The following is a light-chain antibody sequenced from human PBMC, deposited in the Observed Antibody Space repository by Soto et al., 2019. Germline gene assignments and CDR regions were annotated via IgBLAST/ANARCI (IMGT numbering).Light chain of an antibody. CDR1: SSDVGSYNL. J-gene: IGLJ2*01. CDR2: EVS. V-gene: IGLV2-23*02. CDR3: CSYAGSLRV. Sequence: QSALTQPASVSGSPGQSITISCTGTSSDVGSYNLVSWYQQHPGKAPKLMIYEVSKRPSGVSNRFSGSKSGNTASLTISGFQAEDEADYYCCSYAGSLRVFGGGTKVTVL.